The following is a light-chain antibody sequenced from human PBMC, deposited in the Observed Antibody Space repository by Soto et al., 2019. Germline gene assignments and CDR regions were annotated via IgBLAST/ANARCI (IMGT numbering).Light chain of an antibody. CDR1: SSEVGGYNY. Sequence: QSALTQPASVSGSPGQSITISWTGTSSEVGGYNYVSWYQQHPGKAPKLMIYDVSNRPSGVSNRFSGSKSGNTASLTISGLQAEDEADYYCRSYTSSSTQVVFGGGTKLTVL. CDR2: DVS. J-gene: IGLJ2*01. CDR3: RSYTSSSTQVV. V-gene: IGLV2-14*01.